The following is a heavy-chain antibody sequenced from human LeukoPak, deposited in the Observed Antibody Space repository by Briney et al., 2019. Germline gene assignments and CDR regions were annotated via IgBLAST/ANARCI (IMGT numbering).Heavy chain of an antibody. CDR2: MSGSGTNT. Sequence: GGSLGLSCAASGFTFRSYAMSWVRQGPGKGLEWVSAMSGSGTNTFYADSVKGRFTISRDNSKDTLYLRMNSLRAEDTAVYYCAKKVEGTGWYDYGMDVWCQGTTVTVSS. V-gene: IGHV3-23*01. CDR3: AKKVEGTGWYDYGMDV. D-gene: IGHD6-19*01. CDR1: GFTFRSYA. J-gene: IGHJ6*02.